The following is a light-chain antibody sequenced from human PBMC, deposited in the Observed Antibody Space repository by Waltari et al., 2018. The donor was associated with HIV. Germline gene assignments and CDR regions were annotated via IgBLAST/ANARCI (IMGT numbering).Light chain of an antibody. V-gene: IGLV3-21*02. CDR1: KIGTKR. CDR2: DDS. CDR3: QVWDNNSEPNVA. Sequence: YVLTQAPSLSVAPGQTARITCGGNKIGTKRVHWYQQKPGQAPVLVVYDDSDRPLGIPERFSGSNSRNTATLTISGVEAGDEADYYCQVWDNNSEPNVAFGGGTKLTV. J-gene: IGLJ2*01.